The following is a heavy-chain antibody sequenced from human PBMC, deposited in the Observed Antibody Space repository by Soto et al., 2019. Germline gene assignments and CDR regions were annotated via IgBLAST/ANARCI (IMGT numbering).Heavy chain of an antibody. V-gene: IGHV3-15*04. D-gene: IGHD3-22*01. J-gene: IGHJ6*03. CDR1: GFTFSRAW. CDR3: SIHRYNVGRSAVVTYYYMDV. CDR2: IDSTTDGGTI. Sequence: EVQLVESGGGLVKPGGSLRLSCAPSGFTFSRAWMSWVRQAPGKGREWLGRIDSTTDGGTIDYAAPVKGRFTISRDDSQNTLYLQMNSMTVEDTAVYYCSIHRYNVGRSAVVTYYYMDVWGKGNTVTVSS.